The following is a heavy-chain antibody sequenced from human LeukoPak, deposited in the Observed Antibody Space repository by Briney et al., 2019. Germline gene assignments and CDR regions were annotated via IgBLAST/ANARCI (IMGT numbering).Heavy chain of an antibody. V-gene: IGHV4-38-2*01. D-gene: IGHD1-20*01. CDR3: ARSPSRYNWNFDY. CDR1: GYSFSSGYY. CDR2: IYQSGNS. J-gene: IGHJ4*02. Sequence: ASETLTLTCEASGYSFSSGYYWGWIRQPPGKGLEWIGSIYQSGNSYQKSSLKSRLTLSVDTSKNNFSLKVMSVTAADTAVYYCARSPSRYNWNFDYRGQGILVTVAS.